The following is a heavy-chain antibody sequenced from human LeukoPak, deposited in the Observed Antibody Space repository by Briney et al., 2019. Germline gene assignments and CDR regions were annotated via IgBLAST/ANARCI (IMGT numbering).Heavy chain of an antibody. CDR2: IYYSGST. D-gene: IGHD3-3*01. V-gene: IGHV4-31*03. CDR1: GVSISRGGYF. Sequence: SETLSLTCTVSGVSISRGGYFWTWIRQHPGTGLEWIGYIYYSGSTYYNPSLKSRLTISVDTSKNQFSLKLSSVTAADTAVYYCARGGFPDFQSERQNAFDFWGQGTLVTVSS. J-gene: IGHJ3*01. CDR3: ARGGFPDFQSERQNAFDF.